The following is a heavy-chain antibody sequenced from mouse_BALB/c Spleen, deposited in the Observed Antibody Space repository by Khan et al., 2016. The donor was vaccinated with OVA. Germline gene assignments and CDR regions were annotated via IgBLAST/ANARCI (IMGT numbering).Heavy chain of an antibody. CDR3: ARPPDFSCALDH. Sequence: QIQLVQSGPELKKPGETVKISCKASGYTFTNYGMNWVKQSPGKTLKWMGWINTYTGEPTYADDFKGRFAFSLETSDSTAYLQINNLKNEDTATYICARPPDFSCALDHWGQGTSVTVSS. J-gene: IGHJ4*01. CDR1: GYTFTNYG. V-gene: IGHV9-3-1*01. CDR2: INTYTGEP.